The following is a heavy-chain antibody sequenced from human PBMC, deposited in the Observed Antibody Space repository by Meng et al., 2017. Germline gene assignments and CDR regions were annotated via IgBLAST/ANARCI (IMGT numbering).Heavy chain of an antibody. CDR2: ISWNSGSI. Sequence: SLKISCAASGFTFDDYAMHWVRQAPGKGLEWVSGISWNSGSIGYADSVKGRFTISRDNSKNTLYLQMNSLRAEDTAVYYCARDIRGYYYYGMDVWGQGTTVTVSS. CDR3: ARDIRGYYYYGMDV. J-gene: IGHJ6*02. CDR1: GFTFDDYA. V-gene: IGHV3-9*01. D-gene: IGHD3-10*01.